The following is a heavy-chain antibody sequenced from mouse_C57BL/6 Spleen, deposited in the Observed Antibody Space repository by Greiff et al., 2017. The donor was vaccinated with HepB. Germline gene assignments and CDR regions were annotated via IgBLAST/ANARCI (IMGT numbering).Heavy chain of an antibody. D-gene: IGHD1-1*01. Sequence: EVQLQQSGPELVKPGASVKISCKASGYTFTDYYMNWVKQSHGKSLEWIGDINPNNGGTSYNQKFKGKATLTVDKSSSTAYMELRSLTSEDSAVYYCAVYYYGSLDYWGQSTTLTVSS. CDR2: INPNNGGT. J-gene: IGHJ2*01. CDR1: GYTFTDYY. CDR3: AVYYYGSLDY. V-gene: IGHV1-26*01.